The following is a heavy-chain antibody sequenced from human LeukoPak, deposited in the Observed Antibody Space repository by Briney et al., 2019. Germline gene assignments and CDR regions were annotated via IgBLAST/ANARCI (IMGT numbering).Heavy chain of an antibody. J-gene: IGHJ4*02. CDR1: GFTFSSYA. CDR3: ANGYSSSWNFDY. CDR2: INGGGVNT. D-gene: IGHD6-13*01. V-gene: IGHV3-23*01. Sequence: PGGSLRLSCAASGFTFSSYAMSWVRQAPGKGLEWVSTINGGGVNTHYADSVGGRFTISRDNSKNTLFLQMNSLRAEDTAVYYCANGYSSSWNFDYWGQGTLVTVSS.